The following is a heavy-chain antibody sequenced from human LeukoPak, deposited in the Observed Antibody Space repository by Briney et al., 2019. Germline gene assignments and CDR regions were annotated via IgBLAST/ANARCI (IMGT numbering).Heavy chain of an antibody. CDR2: ISYDGSNK. Sequence: HPGGSLILSCAASGFTFSNYAMHWVRQAPGKGLEWVAVISYDGSNKYYADSVKGRFTISRDNSKNTLSLQMNSLRAEDTAVYYCAKMGDFGDFVVGSSFLDYWGQGTLVTVSS. CDR1: GFTFSNYA. CDR3: AKMGDFGDFVVGSSFLDY. V-gene: IGHV3-30*18. D-gene: IGHD4-17*01. J-gene: IGHJ4*02.